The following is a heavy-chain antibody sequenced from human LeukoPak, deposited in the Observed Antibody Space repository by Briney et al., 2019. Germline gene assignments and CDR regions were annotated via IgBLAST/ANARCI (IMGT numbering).Heavy chain of an antibody. J-gene: IGHJ4*02. CDR1: GGPISSYH. Sequence: SETLSLTCTVSGGPISSYHWSWIRQPAGKGLEWIGRIYTSGNTNYNAPLKSRVSMSVHPSKNQFSLRLRSVTAAETAVYYCARQIASAGTAGFDLWGQGALVTVSS. V-gene: IGHV4-4*07. CDR3: ARQIASAGTAGFDL. D-gene: IGHD6-13*01. CDR2: IYTSGNT.